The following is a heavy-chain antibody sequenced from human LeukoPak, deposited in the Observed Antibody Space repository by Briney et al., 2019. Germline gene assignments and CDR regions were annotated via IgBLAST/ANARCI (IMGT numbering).Heavy chain of an antibody. J-gene: IGHJ4*02. CDR2: IWYDGSNK. CDR1: GFTFSSYG. Sequence: GGSLRLSCAASGFTFSSYGMHWVRQAPGKGLEWVAVIWYDGSNKYYADSVKGRFTISRDNSKNTLYLQMNSLRAEDTAVYYCAVMAFGNSHFDYWGQGTLVTVSS. D-gene: IGHD5-24*01. V-gene: IGHV3-33*01. CDR3: AVMAFGNSHFDY.